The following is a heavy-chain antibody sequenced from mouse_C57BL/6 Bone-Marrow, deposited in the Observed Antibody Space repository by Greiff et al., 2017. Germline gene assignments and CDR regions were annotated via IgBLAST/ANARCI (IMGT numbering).Heavy chain of an antibody. J-gene: IGHJ3*01. CDR2: IHPNSGST. V-gene: IGHV1-64*01. CDR1: GYTFTSYW. CDR3: ARGSAY. Sequence: VQLQQPGAELVKPGASVKLSCKASGYTFTSYWMHWVKQRPGQGLEWIGMIHPNSGSTNYNEKFKSKATLTVDKSSSTADMQLSSLTSADSAVYYCARGSAYWGQGTLVTVSA.